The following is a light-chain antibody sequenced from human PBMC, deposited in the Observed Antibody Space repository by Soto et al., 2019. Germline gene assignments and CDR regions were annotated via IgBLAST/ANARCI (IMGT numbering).Light chain of an antibody. Sequence: DIQMTQSPSTLSASVGDRVTITCRASQSISSWLAWYQQKPGKAPKLLIYKASSLESGVPSRFSGNGSGTEFTLTISSLQPDDFATYYCQQYNSMGITFGGGTKVEIK. CDR1: QSISSW. J-gene: IGKJ4*01. CDR2: KAS. CDR3: QQYNSMGIT. V-gene: IGKV1-5*03.